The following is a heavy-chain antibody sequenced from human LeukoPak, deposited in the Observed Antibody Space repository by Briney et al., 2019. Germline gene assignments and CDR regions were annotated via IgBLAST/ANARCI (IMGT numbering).Heavy chain of an antibody. J-gene: IGHJ4*02. CDR2: ISYDGSNQ. Sequence: GGSLRLSCAASGFSFSTYGMHWVRQAPGKGLEWVALISYDGSNQYYADSVMGRFTISRDNSKYTLFLQMNSQRAVDTAMYYCAKDLVTYGSGSYCVYWGQGTLVTVSS. V-gene: IGHV3-30*18. D-gene: IGHD3-10*01. CDR1: GFSFSTYG. CDR3: AKDLVTYGSGSYCVY.